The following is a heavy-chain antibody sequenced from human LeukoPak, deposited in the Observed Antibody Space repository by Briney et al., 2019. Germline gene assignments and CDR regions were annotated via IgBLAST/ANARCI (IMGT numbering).Heavy chain of an antibody. J-gene: IGHJ4*02. V-gene: IGHV1-18*01. CDR3: ARVYSSSWYDY. CDR2: ISAYNGNT. Sequence: GESLKISCKGSGYSFTSYGISWVRQAPGQGLEWMGWISAYNGNTNYAQKLQGRVTMTTDTSTSTAYMELRSLRSDDTAVYYCARVYSSSWYDYWGQGTLVTVSS. D-gene: IGHD6-13*01. CDR1: GYSFTSYG.